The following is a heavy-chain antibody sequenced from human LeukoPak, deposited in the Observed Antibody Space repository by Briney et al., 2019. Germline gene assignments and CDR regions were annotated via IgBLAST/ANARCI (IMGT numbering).Heavy chain of an antibody. CDR3: AKDCLGYCSGGRNH. Sequence: GGSLRLSCAASGFTSSSYAMSWVRQAPGKGLEWVSAISGSGGSTYYADSVKGRFTISRDNSKNTLYLQMNSLRAEDTAVYYCAKDCLGYCSGGRNHWGQGTLVTVSS. J-gene: IGHJ5*02. D-gene: IGHD2-15*01. V-gene: IGHV3-23*01. CDR2: ISGSGGST. CDR1: GFTSSSYA.